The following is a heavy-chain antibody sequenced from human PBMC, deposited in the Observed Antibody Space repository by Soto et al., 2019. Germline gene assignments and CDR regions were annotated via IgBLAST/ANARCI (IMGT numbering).Heavy chain of an antibody. CDR2: ISGSGGST. Sequence: GGSLRLSCAASGFTFSSYAMSWVRQAPGKGLEWVSAISGSGGSTYYADSVKGRFTISRDNSKNMLYLQMNSLRAEDTAVYYCAKAGYSYVGRFDYWGQGTLVTVSS. D-gene: IGHD5-18*01. J-gene: IGHJ4*02. V-gene: IGHV3-23*01. CDR3: AKAGYSYVGRFDY. CDR1: GFTFSSYA.